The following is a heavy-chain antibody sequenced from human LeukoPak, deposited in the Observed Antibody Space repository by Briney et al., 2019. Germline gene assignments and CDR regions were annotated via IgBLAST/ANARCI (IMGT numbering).Heavy chain of an antibody. CDR1: GFTFSSYW. Sequence: PGGSLRLSCAASGFTFSSYWMHWVRQAPGKGLVWVSRINSDGSSTSHADSVKGRFTISRDNAKNTLYVQMNSLRAEDTAVYYCARDTARNPELLDYWGQGTLVTVSS. D-gene: IGHD1-26*01. J-gene: IGHJ4*02. CDR3: ARDTARNPELLDY. CDR2: INSDGSST. V-gene: IGHV3-74*01.